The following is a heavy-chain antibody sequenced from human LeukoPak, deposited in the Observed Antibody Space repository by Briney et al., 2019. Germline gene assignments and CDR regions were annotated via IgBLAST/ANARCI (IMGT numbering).Heavy chain of an antibody. V-gene: IGHV3-53*01. CDR2: IYRDGTT. J-gene: IGHJ5*02. Sequence: GGSLRLSCAASGFGVSSDYMSWVRQPPGKGLDWVSVIYRDGTTYYADSVKGRFTISRDNSKNTVYLQMNNLRAEDTAVYHCARHLPFDPWGRGTLVTVSS. CDR3: ARHLPFDP. CDR1: GFGVSSDY.